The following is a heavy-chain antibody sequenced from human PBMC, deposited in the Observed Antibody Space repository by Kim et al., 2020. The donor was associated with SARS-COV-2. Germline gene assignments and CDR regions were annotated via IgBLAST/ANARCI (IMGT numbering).Heavy chain of an antibody. J-gene: IGHJ4*02. D-gene: IGHD6-13*01. CDR2: IIPILGIA. CDR1: GGTFSSYA. Sequence: SVKVSCKASGGTFSSYAISWVRQAPGQGLEWMGRIIPILGIANYAQKFQGRVTITADKATSTDYMALSSQRSDDTAVYYCARVGIAAAHFDYWGQGTPVTVSS. CDR3: ARVGIAAAHFDY. V-gene: IGHV1-69*04.